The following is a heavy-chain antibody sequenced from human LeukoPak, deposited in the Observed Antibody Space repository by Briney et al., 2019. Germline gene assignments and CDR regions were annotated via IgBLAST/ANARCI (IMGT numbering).Heavy chain of an antibody. V-gene: IGHV1-46*01. CDR3: ARRSAYSGSRYYFDY. D-gene: IGHD1-26*01. J-gene: IGHJ4*02. CDR2: INPSGGST. CDR1: GYTFTGYY. Sequence: ASVKVSCKASGYTFTGYYMHWVRQAPGQGLEWMGIINPSGGSTSYAQKFQGRVTMTRDTSTGTVYMELSSLRSEDTAVYYCARRSAYSGSRYYFDYWGQGTLVTVSS.